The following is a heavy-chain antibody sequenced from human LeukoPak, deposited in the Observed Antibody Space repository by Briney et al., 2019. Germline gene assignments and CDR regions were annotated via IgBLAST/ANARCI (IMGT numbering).Heavy chain of an antibody. V-gene: IGHV1-2*06. CDR1: GYTFTGYY. CDR3: ARGLQKIFWGAFDI. D-gene: IGHD3-9*01. CDR2: INPNSGGT. Sequence: ASVKVSCKASGYTFTGYYMHWVRQAPGQGLEWMGRINPNSGGTNYAQKFQGRVTMTKDTSISTAYMELSRLRSDDTAVYYCARGLQKIFWGAFDIWGQGTMVTVSS. J-gene: IGHJ3*02.